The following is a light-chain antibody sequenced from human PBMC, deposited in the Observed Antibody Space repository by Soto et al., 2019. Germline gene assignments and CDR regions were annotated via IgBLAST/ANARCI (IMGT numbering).Light chain of an antibody. V-gene: IGKV1-12*01. CDR1: QGCSTW. CDR3: QQANSFPRT. CDR2: SAS. Sequence: DIQMTQSPSSVSASVGDRVTITCRASQGCSTWLAWYRRKPGRAPELLIYSASSLHSGVPSRFSGSGSGTDFTLTISSLQPEDFATYYCQQANSFPRTFGGGTEVEIK. J-gene: IGKJ4*01.